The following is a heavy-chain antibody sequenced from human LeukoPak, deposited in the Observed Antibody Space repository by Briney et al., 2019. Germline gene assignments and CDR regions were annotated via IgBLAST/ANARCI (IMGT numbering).Heavy chain of an antibody. D-gene: IGHD3-10*01. CDR1: GYTFTGYY. J-gene: IGHJ4*02. CDR3: ASPTDYYYGSGSYYNMGY. CDR2: INPNSGGT. Sequence: GASVKVSCKASGYTFTGYYMHWVRQAPGQGLEWMGWINPNSGGTNYAQKFQGRVTMTRDTSISTPYMELSRLGSDDTAVYYCASPTDYYYGSGSYYNMGYWGQGTLATVSS. V-gene: IGHV1-2*02.